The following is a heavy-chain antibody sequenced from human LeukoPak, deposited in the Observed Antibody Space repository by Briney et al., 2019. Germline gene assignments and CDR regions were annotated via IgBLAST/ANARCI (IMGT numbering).Heavy chain of an antibody. V-gene: IGHV1-2*06. CDR2: INPNCGGT. Sequence: ASVKVSCKASGYTFTGYYMHWVRQAPGQGLEWMGRINPNCGGTNYAQKFQGRVTMTRDTSISTAYMELSRLRSDDTAVYYCARVSGCSSTSCSVRPRFDPWGQGTLVTVSS. CDR1: GYTFTGYY. D-gene: IGHD2-2*01. J-gene: IGHJ5*02. CDR3: ARVSGCSSTSCSVRPRFDP.